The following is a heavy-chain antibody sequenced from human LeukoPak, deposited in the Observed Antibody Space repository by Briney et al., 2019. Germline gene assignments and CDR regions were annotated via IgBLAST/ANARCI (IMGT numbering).Heavy chain of an antibody. J-gene: IGHJ4*02. CDR1: GFTFSSSS. D-gene: IGHD6-19*01. Sequence: GGSLRLSCAASGFTFSSSSMSWVRQAPGKGLEWLSGISGSGGGTYYADSVKGRFTISRDDSKNTLYLQMHSLRAEDTAVYYCAKSGGSSGWLYWGQGTLVSVSS. CDR2: ISGSGGGT. V-gene: IGHV3-23*01. CDR3: AKSGGSSGWLY.